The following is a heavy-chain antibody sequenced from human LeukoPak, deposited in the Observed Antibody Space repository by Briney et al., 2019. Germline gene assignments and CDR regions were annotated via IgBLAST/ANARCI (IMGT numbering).Heavy chain of an antibody. CDR2: INPNSGGT. V-gene: IGHV1-2*02. CDR3: ATSSSVTHTRDP. CDR1: GYTFTGYY. D-gene: IGHD5/OR15-5a*01. J-gene: IGHJ5*02. Sequence: ASVKVSCKASGYTFTGYYMHWVRQAPGQGLEWMGWINPNSGGTNYAQRFQGRVSMDASIDTAYMELSRLTSDDTAVYYCATSSSVTHTRDPWGQGTLVTVSS.